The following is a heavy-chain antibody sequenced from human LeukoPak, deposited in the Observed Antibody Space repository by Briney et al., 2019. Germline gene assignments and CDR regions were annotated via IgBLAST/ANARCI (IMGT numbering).Heavy chain of an antibody. CDR2: IIPILGIA. Sequence: ASVKVSCKASGGTFSNYTINWVRQAPGQGLEWMGRIIPILGIANYAQKFQGRVTITADKSTSTAYKERSSLRSEDTAVYYCASPRALYCSSTSCQTANGAFDIWGQGTMVTVSS. CDR1: GGTFSNYT. D-gene: IGHD2-2*01. J-gene: IGHJ3*02. CDR3: ASPRALYCSSTSCQTANGAFDI. V-gene: IGHV1-69*02.